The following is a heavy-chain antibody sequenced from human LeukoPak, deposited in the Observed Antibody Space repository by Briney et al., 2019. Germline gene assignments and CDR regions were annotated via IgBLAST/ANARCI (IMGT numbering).Heavy chain of an antibody. Sequence: ASVKVSCKASGYTFTTFGINWVRQAPGQGLEWMGWISAYNGNTNYAQKLQGRVTMTTDTSTSTAYMELRSLRSDDTAVYYCARGIVVVPGAIVGFDPWGQGTLVTVSS. CDR1: GYTFTTFG. D-gene: IGHD2-2*02. CDR2: ISAYNGNT. J-gene: IGHJ5*02. CDR3: ARGIVVVPGAIVGFDP. V-gene: IGHV1-18*01.